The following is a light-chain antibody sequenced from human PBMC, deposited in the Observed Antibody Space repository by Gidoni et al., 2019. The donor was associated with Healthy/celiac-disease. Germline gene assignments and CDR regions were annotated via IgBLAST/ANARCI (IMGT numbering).Light chain of an antibody. V-gene: IGKV1-6*01. CDR2: AAS. Sequence: AIKMTQSPSSLPASVGDRVTITCRASKGSRNDLGWYQQKPGKAPKLLIYAASSLQSGVPSRFSGSGSGTDFTLTISSLQPEDFATYYCLQDYNYPWTFGQGTKVEIK. CDR3: LQDYNYPWT. J-gene: IGKJ1*01. CDR1: KGSRND.